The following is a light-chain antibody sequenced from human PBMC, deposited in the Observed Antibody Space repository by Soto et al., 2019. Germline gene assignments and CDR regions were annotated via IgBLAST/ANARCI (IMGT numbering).Light chain of an antibody. V-gene: IGLV2-14*01. CDR3: SSYTSSSAPFV. Sequence: QSALTQPASVSGSPGQSITISCTGTSGDVGGYNYVSWYQQHPGKAPKLMIYEVSNRPSGVSNRFSGSKSGNTASLTISGLQAEDEADYYCSSYTSSSAPFVFXTGTKV. CDR1: SGDVGGYNY. CDR2: EVS. J-gene: IGLJ6*01.